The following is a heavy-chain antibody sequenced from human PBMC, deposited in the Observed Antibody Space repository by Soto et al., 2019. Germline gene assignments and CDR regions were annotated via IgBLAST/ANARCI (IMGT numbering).Heavy chain of an antibody. CDR1: GGSVSSGSYY. Sequence: SETLSLTCTVSGGSVSSGSYYWSWIRQPPGKGLEWIGYIYYSGITNYNTSLKSRVTISVDTSKNQFSLKLSSVTAADTAVYYCARYKSNYYYGMDVWGQGTTVTVSS. CDR3: ARYKSNYYYGMDV. V-gene: IGHV4-61*01. D-gene: IGHD1-20*01. CDR2: IYYSGIT. J-gene: IGHJ6*02.